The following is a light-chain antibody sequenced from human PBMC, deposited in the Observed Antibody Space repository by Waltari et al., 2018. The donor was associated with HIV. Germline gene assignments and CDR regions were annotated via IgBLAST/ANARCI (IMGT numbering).Light chain of an antibody. J-gene: IGLJ1*01. Sequence: QSVLTQPPSVSGAPGQRVTIPCTGRSPNIGAGYVVNWYQQLPGTAPQLLIYGNSNRPSGVPDRFSGSKSGTSASLAITGLQAEDEADYYCQSYDSSLSGYVFGTGTKVTVL. V-gene: IGLV1-40*01. CDR2: GNS. CDR3: QSYDSSLSGYV. CDR1: SPNIGAGYV.